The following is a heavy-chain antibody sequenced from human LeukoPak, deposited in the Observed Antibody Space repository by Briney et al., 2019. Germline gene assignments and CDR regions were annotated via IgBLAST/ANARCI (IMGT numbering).Heavy chain of an antibody. V-gene: IGHV1-8*01. J-gene: IGHJ4*02. Sequence: ASVKVSCKASGYTFTSYDINWVRQATGQGLEWMGWMNPNSGNTGYAQKFQGRVTMTRNTSISTAYMELSSLRSEDTAVYYCARPRRAGGYDSLYYFDSWGQGTLVTVSS. CDR3: ARPRRAGGYDSLYYFDS. CDR1: GYTFTSYD. CDR2: MNPNSGNT. D-gene: IGHD5-12*01.